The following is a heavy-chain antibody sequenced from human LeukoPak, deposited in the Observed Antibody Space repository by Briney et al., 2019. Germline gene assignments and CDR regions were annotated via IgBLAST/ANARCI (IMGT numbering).Heavy chain of an antibody. CDR2: INHSGST. CDR1: GGSFRGYY. D-gene: IGHD5-24*01. J-gene: IGHJ4*02. V-gene: IGHV4-34*01. CDR3: AREGRWLQFYYFDY. Sequence: SETVSLTCAVYGGSFRGYYWSWIRQPPGKGLEWIGEINHSGSTNYNPSLQSRVTISVDTSKNQFSLKLSSVTAADTAVYYCAREGRWLQFYYFDYWGQGTLVT.